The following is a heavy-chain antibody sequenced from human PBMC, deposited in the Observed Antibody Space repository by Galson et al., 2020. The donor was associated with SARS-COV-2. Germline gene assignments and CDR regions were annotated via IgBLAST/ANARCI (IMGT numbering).Heavy chain of an antibody. CDR2: FDPEDGET. CDR1: GYTLTELS. V-gene: IGHV1-24*01. Sequence: GESLKISCKVSGYTLTELSMHWVRQAPGKGLEWMGGFDPEDGETIYAQKFQGRDTMTEDTSTDTAYMELSSLRSEDTAVYYCATAPTVLRGGWFDPWGQGTLVTVSS. CDR3: ATAPTVLRGGWFDP. J-gene: IGHJ5*02. D-gene: IGHD4-17*01.